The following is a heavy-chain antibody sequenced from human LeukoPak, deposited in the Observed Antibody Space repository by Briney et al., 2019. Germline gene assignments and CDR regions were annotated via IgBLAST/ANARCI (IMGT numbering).Heavy chain of an antibody. CDR2: TGSGGST. CDR1: GFIVSSNH. CDR3: ARYCSGGNCYSGLVY. D-gene: IGHD2-15*01. Sequence: GSLRLSCAASGFIVSSNHVTWVRQAPGGGLEWVSTVTGSGGSTNYADSVKGRFTISRDISKNTLYLQMNNLRDEDTAVYYCARYCSGGNCYSGLVYWGQGTLVTVS. V-gene: IGHV3-53*01. J-gene: IGHJ4*02.